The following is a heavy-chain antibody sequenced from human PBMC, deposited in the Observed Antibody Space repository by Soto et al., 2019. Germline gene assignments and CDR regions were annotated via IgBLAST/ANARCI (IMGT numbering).Heavy chain of an antibody. CDR2: IYYSGST. CDR1: GGSISSYY. D-gene: IGHD2-15*01. V-gene: IGHV4-59*01. Sequence: PSETLSITCTVSGGSISSYYWSWTRQPPGKGLEWIGYIYYSGSTNCNPSLKSRVTISVDTSKNQFSLKLSSVTAADTAVYYCARGGGYCSGGSCYGDYYYYYMDVWGKGTTVTVSS. J-gene: IGHJ6*03. CDR3: ARGGGYCSGGSCYGDYYYYYMDV.